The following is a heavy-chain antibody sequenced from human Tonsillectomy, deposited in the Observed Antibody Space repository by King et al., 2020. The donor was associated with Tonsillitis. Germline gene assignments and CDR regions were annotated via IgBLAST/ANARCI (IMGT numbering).Heavy chain of an antibody. Sequence: QLVQSGGGLVQPGGSLRLSCAASGFTVSSSYMTWVRQAPGKGLEWVSLIYAGGSTFYADSVKGRFTISRDNSKNTLYLQMNSLRVEDTAVYYCARGEVPGALHLYYFHYGLDVWGQGTTVTVSS. D-gene: IGHD2-2*01. CDR1: GFTVSSSY. V-gene: IGHV3-66*01. CDR2: IYAGGST. J-gene: IGHJ6*02. CDR3: ARGEVPGALHLYYFHYGLDV.